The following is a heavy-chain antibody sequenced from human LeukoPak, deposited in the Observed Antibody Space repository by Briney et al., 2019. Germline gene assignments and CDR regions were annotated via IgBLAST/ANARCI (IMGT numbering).Heavy chain of an antibody. V-gene: IGHV1-2*02. J-gene: IGHJ4*02. Sequence: GASVKVSCKASGYTFTGYYMHWVRQAPGQGLEWMGWINPNSGGTNYAQKFQGRVTMTRDTSISTAYMELSRLRSDDTAVYYCARDFRLLAAAIDYWGQGTLVTVSS. CDR2: INPNSGGT. D-gene: IGHD6-25*01. CDR1: GYTFTGYY. CDR3: ARDFRLLAAAIDY.